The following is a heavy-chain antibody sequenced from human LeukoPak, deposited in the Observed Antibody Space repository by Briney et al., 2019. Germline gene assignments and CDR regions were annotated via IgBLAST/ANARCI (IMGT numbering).Heavy chain of an antibody. J-gene: IGHJ3*02. CDR1: GYSISSGYY. D-gene: IGHD3-22*01. V-gene: IGHV4-38-2*02. CDR3: ARANYYDSSGYPLRGAFDI. Sequence: SETLSLTCTVSGYSISSGYYWGWIRQPPGKGLEWIGSIYHSGSTYYNPSLKSRVTISVDTSKNQFSLKLSSVTAADTAVYYCARANYYDSSGYPLRGAFDIWGQGTMVTVSS. CDR2: IYHSGST.